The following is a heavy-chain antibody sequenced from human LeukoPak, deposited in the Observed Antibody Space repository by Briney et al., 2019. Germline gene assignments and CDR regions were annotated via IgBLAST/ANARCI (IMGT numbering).Heavy chain of an antibody. D-gene: IGHD6-19*01. CDR1: GYDFTSVG. V-gene: IGHV1-18*01. Sequence: GASVKVSCKASGYDFTSVGITWVRRAPGQGLAWMGWISPYNGNTRYPQKFQGRVAMTTDTSTTTAYMELRGLRFNDTAVYYCARAGLGSGWYFDYWGQGTLVTVSS. CDR3: ARAGLGSGWYFDY. J-gene: IGHJ4*02. CDR2: ISPYNGNT.